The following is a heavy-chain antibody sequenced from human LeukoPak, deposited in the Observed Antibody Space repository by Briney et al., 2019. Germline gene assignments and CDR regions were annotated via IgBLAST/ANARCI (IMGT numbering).Heavy chain of an antibody. D-gene: IGHD1-26*01. J-gene: IGHJ4*02. CDR3: ARDPGGATSYDY. V-gene: IGHV3-53*01. CDR2: IYSGGST. Sequence: PGGSLRLSCAASAFTVSSNDMSWVRQAPGKGLECISVIYSGGSTDYADSVKGRFTISRDNAKNSLYLQMNSLRAEDTAVYYCARDPGGATSYDYWGQGTLVTVSS. CDR1: AFTVSSND.